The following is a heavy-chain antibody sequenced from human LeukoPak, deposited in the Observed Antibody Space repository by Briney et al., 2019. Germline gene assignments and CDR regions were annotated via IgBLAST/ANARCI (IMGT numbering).Heavy chain of an antibody. CDR1: GFTFDDYA. CDR2: ISWNSGSI. V-gene: IGHV3-9*01. Sequence: GGSLRLSCAASGFTFDDYAMHWLRQAPGKGLEGVSGISWNSGSIGYADSVKGRFTISRDNAKNSLYLQMNSLRAEDPALYYCAKAVRRHYYYGMDVWGQGTTVTVSS. D-gene: IGHD2-8*01. J-gene: IGHJ6*02. CDR3: AKAVRRHYYYGMDV.